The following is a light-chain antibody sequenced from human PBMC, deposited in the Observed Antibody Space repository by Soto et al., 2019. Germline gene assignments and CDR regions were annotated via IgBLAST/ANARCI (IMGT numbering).Light chain of an antibody. CDR2: DAT. CDR3: LRSYGDALLV. V-gene: IGLV7-46*01. CDR1: TGAVTTGHY. Sequence: QTVVTQEPSLTVSPGGTVTLTCGSNTGAVTTGHYPYWFQQKPGQAPRTLIYDATNRHAWTPARFSCSLLGCKAALTLSGAQPDDDDDYFCLRSYGDALLVFGGGTKLTVL. J-gene: IGLJ2*01.